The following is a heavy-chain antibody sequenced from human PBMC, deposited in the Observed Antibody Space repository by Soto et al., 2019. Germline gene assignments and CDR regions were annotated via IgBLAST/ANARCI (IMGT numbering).Heavy chain of an antibody. CDR3: AKDGFVVVTASNY. Sequence: EVQLLESGGGLVQPGGSLRLSCVASGLTFSSYVMSWVRQAPGKGLEWVSTISVGGGSTYYADSVKGRFTVSRDNSQNTLYLQKNSLRVEDTALYYCAKDGFVVVTASNYWGQGTLVTVSS. CDR2: ISVGGGST. V-gene: IGHV3-23*01. D-gene: IGHD2-21*02. J-gene: IGHJ4*02. CDR1: GLTFSSYV.